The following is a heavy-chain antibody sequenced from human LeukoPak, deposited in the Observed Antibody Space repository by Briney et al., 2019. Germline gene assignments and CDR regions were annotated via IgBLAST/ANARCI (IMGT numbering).Heavy chain of an antibody. Sequence: GGSLRLSCAASGFTFSSYAMTWVRQAPGKGLEWVSVISGSGGSTYYAGSVKGRFTTSRDNSKNTPYLQMNSLRAGDTAVYYCAKDLRYSGSLRAMDYWGQGTLVTVSS. V-gene: IGHV3-23*01. J-gene: IGHJ4*02. CDR2: ISGSGGST. D-gene: IGHD1-26*01. CDR1: GFTFSSYA. CDR3: AKDLRYSGSLRAMDY.